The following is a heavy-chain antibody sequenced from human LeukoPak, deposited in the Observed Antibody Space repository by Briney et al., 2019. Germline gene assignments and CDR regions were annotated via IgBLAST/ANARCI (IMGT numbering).Heavy chain of an antibody. D-gene: IGHD1-26*01. V-gene: IGHV4-38-2*01. Sequence: SETLSLTCAVSGYSISSGYYWGWIRQPPGKGLEWIGSIYHSGSTYYNPSLKSRVTISVDTSKNQFSLKLSSVTAADTAVYYCARQIVGATSFDYWGQETLVTVSS. CDR2: IYHSGST. J-gene: IGHJ4*02. CDR1: GYSISSGYY. CDR3: ARQIVGATSFDY.